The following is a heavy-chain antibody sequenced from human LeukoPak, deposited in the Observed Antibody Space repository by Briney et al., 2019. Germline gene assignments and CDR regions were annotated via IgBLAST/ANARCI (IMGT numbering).Heavy chain of an antibody. Sequence: SQTLSLTCAISGDSVSSNSAAWNWIRQSPSRGLEWLGRTYYRSKWYNDYAVSAKSRITINPDTSKNQFSLQLNSVTPEDTAVYYCARGGYSSGWYRVEAFDIWGQGTMVTVSS. V-gene: IGHV6-1*01. CDR1: GDSVSSNSAA. D-gene: IGHD6-19*01. CDR2: TYYRSKWYN. J-gene: IGHJ3*02. CDR3: ARGGYSSGWYRVEAFDI.